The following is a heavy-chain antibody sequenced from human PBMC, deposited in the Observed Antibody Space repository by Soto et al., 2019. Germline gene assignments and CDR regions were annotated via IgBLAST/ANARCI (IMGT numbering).Heavy chain of an antibody. J-gene: IGHJ4*02. CDR2: ISYDGSNK. CDR1: GLTFRNYG. D-gene: IGHD6-19*01. Sequence: QVQLVESGGGVVQPGRSLRLSCAASGLTFRNYGMHWVRQAPGKGLEWVAVISYDGSNKYYADSVKGRFTISRDNSKNTLYLHMTSLRVEDTAVYYCVSLRQDGSGWYYFAYWGQGTLVTVSS. CDR3: VSLRQDGSGWYYFAY. V-gene: IGHV3-30*03.